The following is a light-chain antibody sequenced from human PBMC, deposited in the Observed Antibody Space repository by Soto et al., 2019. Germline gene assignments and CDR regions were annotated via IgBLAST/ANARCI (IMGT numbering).Light chain of an antibody. CDR3: QQSYSAPWT. Sequence: DIQMTQSPSSLSTSVGDRVTIACRASQSINRYLNWYQQKPGKAPKLLIYAASSLQSGVPSRFSGSGSGTDFTLTISSLQPEEFATYYCQQSYSAPWTFGQGTRVEIK. CDR1: QSINRY. V-gene: IGKV1-39*01. J-gene: IGKJ1*01. CDR2: AAS.